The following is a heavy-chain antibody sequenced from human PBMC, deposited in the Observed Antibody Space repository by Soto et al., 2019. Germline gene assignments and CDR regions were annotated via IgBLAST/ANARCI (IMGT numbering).Heavy chain of an antibody. J-gene: IGHJ4*02. CDR3: ARAIRRGGGFDY. V-gene: IGHV4-59*01. D-gene: IGHD3-10*01. CDR1: GGSISSYY. CDR2: IYHRGTT. Sequence: QVQLQESGPGLVKPSETLSLTCTGSGGSISSYYWSWIRQPPGKGLEWIGYIYHRGTTNYSPSLKSRVTISADMSMNQFSLKLSSVTAADTAVYYCARAIRRGGGFDYWGQGTLVTVSS.